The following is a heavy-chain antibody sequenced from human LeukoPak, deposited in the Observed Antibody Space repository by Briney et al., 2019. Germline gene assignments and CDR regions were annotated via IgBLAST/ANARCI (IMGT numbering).Heavy chain of an antibody. J-gene: IGHJ6*03. Sequence: PSETLSLTCAVYGGSFSGYYWSWIRQPPGKGLEWIGEINHSGSTNYNPSLKSRVTISVDTSKNQFSLKLSSVTAADTAVYYCARDLKGMYDYYYYMDVWGKGTTVTVSS. V-gene: IGHV4-34*01. CDR1: GGSFSGYY. CDR2: INHSGST. D-gene: IGHD2-8*01. CDR3: ARDLKGMYDYYYYMDV.